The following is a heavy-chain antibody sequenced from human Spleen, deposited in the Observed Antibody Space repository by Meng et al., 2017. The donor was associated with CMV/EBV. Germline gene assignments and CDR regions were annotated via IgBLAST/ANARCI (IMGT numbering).Heavy chain of an antibody. V-gene: IGHV3-23*01. J-gene: IGHJ4*02. D-gene: IGHD6-6*01. CDR1: GFTFSSYA. Sequence: GESLKISCAASGFTFSSYAMTWVRQAPGKGLEWVSGISGGGVDTYYADSVRGRFTISRDNSKNTLYLQMNTLRAEDTAVYYCARLFSSSSFDSWGQGTPVTVSS. CDR3: ARLFSSSSFDS. CDR2: ISGGGVDT.